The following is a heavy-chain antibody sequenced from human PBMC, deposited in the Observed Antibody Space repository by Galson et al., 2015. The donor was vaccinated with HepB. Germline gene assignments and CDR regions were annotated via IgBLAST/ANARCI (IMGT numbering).Heavy chain of an antibody. Sequence: QSGAEVKKPGESLTISCQASGYTFTTYWIGWVRQMPGKGLEWMGIIYPGDSDTRYSPSFQGQVTISADTSISTAYLQWSSLKASDSAMYYCARQYYDSSGYYNSFDYWGQGTLVTVSS. D-gene: IGHD3-22*01. CDR3: ARQYYDSSGYYNSFDY. CDR2: IYPGDSDT. J-gene: IGHJ4*02. V-gene: IGHV5-51*01. CDR1: GYTFTTYW.